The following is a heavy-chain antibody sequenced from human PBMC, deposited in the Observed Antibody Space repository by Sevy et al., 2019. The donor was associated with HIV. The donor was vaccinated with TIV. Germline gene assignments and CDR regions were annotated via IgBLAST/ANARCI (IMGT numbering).Heavy chain of an antibody. CDR1: GFTFSSYW. D-gene: IGHD3-10*01. Sequence: GGSLRLSCAASGFTFSSYWMSWVRQAPGKGLEWVANIKQDGSEKYYVDSVKGRFTISRGNAKNSLYLQMNSLRAEDTAVYYCARVPLWFGELGDAFDIWGQGTMVTVSS. J-gene: IGHJ3*02. V-gene: IGHV3-7*01. CDR2: IKQDGSEK. CDR3: ARVPLWFGELGDAFDI.